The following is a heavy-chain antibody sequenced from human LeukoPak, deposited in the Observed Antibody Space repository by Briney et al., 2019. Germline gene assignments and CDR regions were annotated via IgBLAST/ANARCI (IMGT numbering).Heavy chain of an antibody. V-gene: IGHV3-23*01. CDR2: ISSLGVST. CDR1: GVTFSSYT. J-gene: IGHJ6*03. D-gene: IGHD2-2*01. Sequence: GGSLRLSCADSGVTFSSYTMNWVRQAPGKGLEWVSGISSLGVSTYYADSVKGRFTISRDNSKNTLYLHMGRLGTADTAVYYCAKMPSTEIYYFYYMDVWGKGTTVTVSS. CDR3: AKMPSTEIYYFYYMDV.